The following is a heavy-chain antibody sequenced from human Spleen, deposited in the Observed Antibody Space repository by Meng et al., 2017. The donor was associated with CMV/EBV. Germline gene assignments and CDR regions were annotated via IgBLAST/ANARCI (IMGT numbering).Heavy chain of an antibody. CDR1: NSAA. V-gene: IGHV6-1*01. J-gene: IGHJ5*02. D-gene: IGHD4-17*01. CDR2: TYYRSKWFN. CDR3: ARGTSDDYGDQNWFDP. Sequence: NSAAWNWFRQSPSRGLEWLGRTYYRSKWFNDYALSVKSRVIINPDTSKNQFSLQLNSVTPDDTAVYFCARGTSDDYGDQNWFDPWGQGTLVTVSS.